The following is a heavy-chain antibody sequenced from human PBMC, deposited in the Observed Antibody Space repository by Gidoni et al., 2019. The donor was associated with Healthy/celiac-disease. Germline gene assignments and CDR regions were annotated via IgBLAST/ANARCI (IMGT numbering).Heavy chain of an antibody. V-gene: IGHV4-59*08. Sequence: QVQLQESGPGLVKPSETLSLTCTVSGGSISSYYWSWIRQPPGKGLEWIGYIYYSGSTNYNPSLKSRVTISVDTSKNQFSLKLSSVTAADTAVYYCARLDDTAKFDYWGQGTLVTVSS. CDR1: GGSISSYY. D-gene: IGHD5-18*01. CDR2: IYYSGST. CDR3: ARLDDTAKFDY. J-gene: IGHJ4*02.